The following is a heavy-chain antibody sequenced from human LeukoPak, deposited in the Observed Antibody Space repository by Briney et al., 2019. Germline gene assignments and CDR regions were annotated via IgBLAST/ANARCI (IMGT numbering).Heavy chain of an antibody. CDR3: ARLYSSSSGLRASDY. Sequence: LPGGSLRLSCAASGFTFSSYEMNWVRQAPGKGLEWVSYTSSSGSTIFYADSVKGRFTISRDNAKNSLYLQMNSLRAEDTAVYYCARLYSSSSGLRASDYWGQGTLVTVSS. J-gene: IGHJ4*02. V-gene: IGHV3-48*03. CDR1: GFTFSSYE. CDR2: TSSSGSTI. D-gene: IGHD6-6*01.